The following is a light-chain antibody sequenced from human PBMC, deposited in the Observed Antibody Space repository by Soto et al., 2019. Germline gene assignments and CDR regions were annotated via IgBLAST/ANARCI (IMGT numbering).Light chain of an antibody. J-gene: IGLJ1*01. V-gene: IGLV2-14*03. CDR1: ASDIGSQDH. CDR2: EVS. CDR3: ASYTNRNTLV. Sequence: QSVPIQPAYLSGSPGQSLTVSCSGTASDIGSQDHVAWYQQYPGKAPKVLIYEVSNRPSGVADRFSASKSGNTASLTISGLQAEDEADYYCASYTNRNTLVFGPGTQLTVL.